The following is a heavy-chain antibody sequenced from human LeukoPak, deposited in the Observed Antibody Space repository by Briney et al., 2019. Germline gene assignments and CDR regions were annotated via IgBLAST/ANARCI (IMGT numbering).Heavy chain of an antibody. CDR2: INDSGTI. V-gene: IGHV4-34*01. CDR3: ARRWNYGRNYYIDV. J-gene: IGHJ6*03. CDR1: GGSFSNYY. D-gene: IGHD1-7*01. Sequence: PSETLSLTCAVYGGSFSNYYGRGIRRSQGKGLEWMGEINDSGTINYNPSLMSRVTISVDKSKNQFSLKLSSVTAADTAVYYCARRWNYGRNYYIDVWGKGATVSVSS.